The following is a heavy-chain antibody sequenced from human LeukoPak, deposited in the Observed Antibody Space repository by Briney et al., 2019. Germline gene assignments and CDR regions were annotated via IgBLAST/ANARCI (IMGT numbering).Heavy chain of an antibody. CDR2: ISSSSNTI. Sequence: GGSLRLSCATSGFSFSSYAMSWVRQAPGKGLEWVSYISSSSNTIYYADSVKGRFTISRDNAKNSLYLQMNSLRDEDTAVYYCASSEDYFDYWGQGTLVTVSS. V-gene: IGHV3-48*02. J-gene: IGHJ4*02. CDR3: ASSEDYFDY. CDR1: GFSFSSYA.